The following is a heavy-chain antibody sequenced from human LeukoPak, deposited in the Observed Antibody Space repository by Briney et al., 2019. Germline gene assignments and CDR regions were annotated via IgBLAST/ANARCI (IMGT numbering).Heavy chain of an antibody. CDR2: ILLRSGDT. V-gene: IGHV1-2*02. Sequence: ASVKVSCKASGYTFTDYYIQWVRHAPREGLEWVGWILLRSGDTYYAQRFHGRVAMTTDTSINTAYMEMSRLKPDDTGVYFCARPPRDLVSAAPFPSWGQGTLVTVSS. D-gene: IGHD2-2*01. CDR1: GYTFTDYY. CDR3: ARPPRDLVSAAPFPS. J-gene: IGHJ1*01.